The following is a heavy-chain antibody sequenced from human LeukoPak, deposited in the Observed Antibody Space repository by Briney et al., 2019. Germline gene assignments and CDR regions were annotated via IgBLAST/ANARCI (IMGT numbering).Heavy chain of an antibody. CDR2: IYYSGST. CDR3: ARVDYGGKRSFHFDY. D-gene: IGHD4-23*01. CDR1: GGSISNYY. V-gene: IGHV4-59*01. Sequence: PSETLSLTCTVSGGSISNYYWSWIRQPPGKGLEWIGYIYYSGSTNYNPSLKSRVTISVDTSKNQFSLKLSSVTAADTAVYYCARVDYGGKRSFHFDYWGQGTLVTVSS. J-gene: IGHJ4*02.